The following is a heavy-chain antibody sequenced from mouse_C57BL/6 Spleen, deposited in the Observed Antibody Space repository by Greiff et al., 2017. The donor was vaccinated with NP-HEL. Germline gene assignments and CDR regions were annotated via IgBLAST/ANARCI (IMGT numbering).Heavy chain of an antibody. CDR3: AKVVARSYYAMDY. D-gene: IGHD1-1*01. J-gene: IGHJ4*01. CDR2: ISDGGSYT. CDR1: GFTFSSYA. Sequence: DVQLVESGGGLVKPGGSLKLSCAASGFTFSSYAMSWVRQTPEKRLEWVATISDGGSYTYYPDNVKGRFTISRDNAKNNLYLQMSHLKSEDTAMYYCAKVVARSYYAMDYWGQGTSVTVSS. V-gene: IGHV5-4*01.